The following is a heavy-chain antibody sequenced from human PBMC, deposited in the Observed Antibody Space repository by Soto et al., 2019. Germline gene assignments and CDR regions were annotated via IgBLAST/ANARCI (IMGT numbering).Heavy chain of an antibody. Sequence: QVQLVQSGGEVKKPGASVKVSCKTSGYSFTTYSISWVRQAPGQGLEWMGWISAYNGNTNYAQKLQDRVTMTTDTSTSSAYMELRRLRSDDTAVYYCSREGPAPYYYYGMDVWGQGSTVTVSS. CDR3: SREGPAPYYYYGMDV. J-gene: IGHJ6*02. V-gene: IGHV1-18*01. CDR1: GYSFTTYS. CDR2: ISAYNGNT.